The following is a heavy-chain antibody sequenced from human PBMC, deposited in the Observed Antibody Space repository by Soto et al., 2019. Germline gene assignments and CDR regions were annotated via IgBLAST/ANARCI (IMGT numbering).Heavy chain of an antibody. D-gene: IGHD1-26*01. Sequence: EVQLVESGGGLIQPGGSLRLSCAASGFTVSSNYMSWVRQAPGKGLEWVSVIYSGGSTYYADSVKGRFTISRDNSKKTLYLQMNSLRAEDTAVYYCARSRWELLAPGADWGQGTLVTVSS. CDR2: IYSGGST. J-gene: IGHJ4*02. CDR1: GFTVSSNY. V-gene: IGHV3-53*01. CDR3: ARSRWELLAPGAD.